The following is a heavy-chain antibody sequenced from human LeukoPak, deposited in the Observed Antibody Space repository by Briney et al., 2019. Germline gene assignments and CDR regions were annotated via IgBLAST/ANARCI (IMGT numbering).Heavy chain of an antibody. D-gene: IGHD5-18*01. J-gene: IGHJ4*02. CDR2: ISGSGGRT. CDR1: GFIFHNFA. Sequence: QPGGSLRLSCAASGFIFHNFAMSWVRQAPGKGLEWVSLISGSGGRTYYADSVKGRFTISRDNAKNTLHMQMNSLRAEDTAVYYCAREDTAMGAFDYWGQGTLVTVSS. V-gene: IGHV3-23*01. CDR3: AREDTAMGAFDY.